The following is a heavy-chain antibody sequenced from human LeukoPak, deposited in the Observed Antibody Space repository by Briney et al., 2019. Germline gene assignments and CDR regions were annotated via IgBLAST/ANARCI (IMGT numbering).Heavy chain of an antibody. CDR2: IKQDGSEK. CDR1: GFSFSSYC. CDR3: VRNSYDSGSYKYY. J-gene: IGHJ4*02. V-gene: IGHV3-7*04. Sequence: GGSLRLSCAASGFSFSSYCMSWVRQAPGKGLEWVADIKQDGSEKYYVGSVKGRFTISRDNAKNSLNLQMNSLRARDTAVYYCVRNSYDSGSYKYYWGQGTLVTVSS. D-gene: IGHD3-10*01.